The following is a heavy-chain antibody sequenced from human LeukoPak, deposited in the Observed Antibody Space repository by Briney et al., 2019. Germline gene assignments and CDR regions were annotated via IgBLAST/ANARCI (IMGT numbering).Heavy chain of an antibody. CDR3: AREVGATVVGYYYYYMDV. CDR2: IYHSGST. CDR1: GGSISSGGYY. V-gene: IGHV4-30-2*01. J-gene: IGHJ6*03. D-gene: IGHD1-26*01. Sequence: SETLSLTCSVSGGSISSGGYYWSWIRQPPGKGLEWIGYIYHSGSTYYNPSLKSRVTISVDRSKNQFSLKLSSVTAADTAVYYCAREVGATVVGYYYYYMDVWGKGTTVTVSS.